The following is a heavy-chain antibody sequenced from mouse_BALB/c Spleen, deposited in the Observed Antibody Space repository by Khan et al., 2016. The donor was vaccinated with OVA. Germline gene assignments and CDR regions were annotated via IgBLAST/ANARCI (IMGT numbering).Heavy chain of an antibody. CDR1: GFSLTNYG. Sequence: VQLVESGPGLVAPSQSLSITCTISGFSLTNYGVHWVRQPPGKGLEWLVVIWSDGSTTYNSALKSRLTINKDNSKNQVFLEMNSLQTDDTAMYFCVRQPHYHYNLMDYWGQGTSVTVSS. CDR2: IWSDGST. CDR3: VRQPHYHYNLMDY. J-gene: IGHJ4*01. V-gene: IGHV2-6-1*01. D-gene: IGHD1-1*02.